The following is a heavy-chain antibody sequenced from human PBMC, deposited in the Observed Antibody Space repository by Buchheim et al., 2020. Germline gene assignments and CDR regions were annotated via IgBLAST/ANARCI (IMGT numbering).Heavy chain of an antibody. CDR1: GFTFSSYS. J-gene: IGHJ4*02. D-gene: IGHD6-19*01. CDR3: ARLSIAVAGTNY. CDR2: ISSSSSTI. V-gene: IGHV3-48*01. Sequence: EVQLVESGGGLVQPGGSLRLSCASSGFTFSSYSMNWVRQAPGKGTEWVSYISSSSSTIYYDHTTKGRFTISRDNAKNSLSLQMNSLRAEDTAVYYCARLSIAVAGTNYWGQGTL.